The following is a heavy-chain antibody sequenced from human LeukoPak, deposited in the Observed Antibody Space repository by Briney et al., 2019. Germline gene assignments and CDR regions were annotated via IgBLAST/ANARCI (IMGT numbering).Heavy chain of an antibody. CDR2: IYTSGST. J-gene: IGHJ4*02. CDR1: GGSISSYY. D-gene: IGHD3-22*01. V-gene: IGHV4-4*07. Sequence: SETLSLTCTVSGGSISSYYWSWIRQPAGKGLEWIGRIYTSGSTNYNPSLKSRVTMSVDTSKNQFSLKLNSATAADTAAYYCARHAFFDSTGYYYYFDYWGQGSLVTVSS. CDR3: ARHAFFDSTGYYYYFDY.